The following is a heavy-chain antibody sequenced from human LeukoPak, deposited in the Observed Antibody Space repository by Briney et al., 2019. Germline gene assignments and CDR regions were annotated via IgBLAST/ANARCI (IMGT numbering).Heavy chain of an antibody. D-gene: IGHD2-2*01. CDR2: IYPGDSDT. CDR3: ASMDCSSTSCSFDY. J-gene: IGHJ4*02. CDR1: GYSFTSYW. V-gene: IGHV5-51*01. Sequence: GESLKISCKGSGYSFTSYWIGCVRQMPGKGLEWMGIIYPGDSDTRYSPSFQGQVTISADKTIITAYLQWSSLKASDTAMYYCASMDCSSTSCSFDYWGQGTLVTVSS.